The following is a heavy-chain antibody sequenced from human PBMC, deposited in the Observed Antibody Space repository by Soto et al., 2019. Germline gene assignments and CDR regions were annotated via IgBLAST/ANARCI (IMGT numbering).Heavy chain of an antibody. CDR1: GYSFKTHW. CDR2: IDPSDSYI. CDR3: ARVPNQQAIGPFYDI. J-gene: IGHJ4*02. D-gene: IGHD2-2*01. Sequence: PGESLKISCEGSGYSFKTHWITWVRQMPGKGLEWVGRIDPSDSYISYSPSFQGHVTISADKSISTAYLQWSSLEASDTAIYYCARVPNQQAIGPFYDIWGQGTLVTVSS. V-gene: IGHV5-10-1*01.